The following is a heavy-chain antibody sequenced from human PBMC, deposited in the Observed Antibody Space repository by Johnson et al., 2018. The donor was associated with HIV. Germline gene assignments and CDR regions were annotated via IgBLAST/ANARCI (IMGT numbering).Heavy chain of an antibody. D-gene: IGHD2-8*01. CDR1: GFTFSSYA. V-gene: IGHV3-30-3*01. Sequence: QEKLVESGGGVVQPGRSLRLSCAASGFTFSSYAMHWVRQAPGKGLEWVAVISYDGSNKYYADSVQGRFPISRDNSKNTLYLQMNSLRAEDTAVYYCAKVGPANDVVGAGDDFDIWGQGTMVTVSS. J-gene: IGHJ3*02. CDR3: AKVGPANDVVGAGDDFDI. CDR2: ISYDGSNK.